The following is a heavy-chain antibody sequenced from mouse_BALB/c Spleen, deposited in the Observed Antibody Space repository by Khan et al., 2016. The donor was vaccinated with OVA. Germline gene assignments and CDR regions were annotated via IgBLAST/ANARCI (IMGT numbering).Heavy chain of an antibody. CDR3: ARAFYNGAWFAY. Sequence: VQLQESGPGLVAPSQTLSITCTVSGFSLSNYGIHWVRQSPGKGLEWLGVIWAGGSTNHNSALMSRLRISKDNSKSQVFLKMNSLQTDDTAMYYCARAFYNGAWFAYWGQGTLVTVSA. J-gene: IGHJ3*01. CDR1: GFSLSNYG. V-gene: IGHV2-9*02. CDR2: IWAGGST. D-gene: IGHD1-3*01.